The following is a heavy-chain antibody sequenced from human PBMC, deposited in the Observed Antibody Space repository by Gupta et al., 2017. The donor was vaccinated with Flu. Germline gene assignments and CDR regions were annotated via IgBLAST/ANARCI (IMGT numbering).Heavy chain of an antibody. CDR3: TTDSSGGITFDI. CDR2: LKSHADGGTT. Sequence: EGQQVESGGGFLVHGGSVRTSCEASGFRFIDAYLRWVRQAPGKGLEWVGRLKSHADGGTTDYGPPVKGRFTISRDDSKNTLFLQMRSLQAEDTAMYFCTTDSSGGITFDIWGQGTMVTVSS. J-gene: IGHJ3*02. CDR1: GFRFIDAY. D-gene: IGHD3-16*01. V-gene: IGHV3-15*01.